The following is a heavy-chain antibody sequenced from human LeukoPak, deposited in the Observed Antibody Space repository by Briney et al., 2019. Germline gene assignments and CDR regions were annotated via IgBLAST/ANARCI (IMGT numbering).Heavy chain of an antibody. V-gene: IGHV4-34*01. CDR1: GGSFSGYY. CDR2: INHSGST. J-gene: IGHJ4*02. CDR3: ATPSRYSSGWYGVGY. Sequence: SETLSLTCAVYGGSFSGYYWSWIRQPPGKGLEWIGEINHSGSTNYNPSLKSRVTISVDTSKNQFSLKLSSVTAADTAVYYCATPSRYSSGWYGVGYWGQGTLVTASS. D-gene: IGHD6-19*01.